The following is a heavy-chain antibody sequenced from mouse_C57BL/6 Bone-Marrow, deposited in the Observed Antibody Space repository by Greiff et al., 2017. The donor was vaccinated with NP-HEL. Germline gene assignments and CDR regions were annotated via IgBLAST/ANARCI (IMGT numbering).Heavy chain of an antibody. CDR2: IWPGGGT. Sequence: QVQLQQSGPGLVAPSPSLSITCTASGFSLTSYAISWVRQPPGKGLEWLGVIWPGGGTNYNSALKSSMSISKDNSKSQVFLKMNSLQTDDTAGYYCARDAYWGQGTLVTVSA. CDR1: GFSLTSYA. V-gene: IGHV2-9-1*01. CDR3: ARDAY. J-gene: IGHJ3*01.